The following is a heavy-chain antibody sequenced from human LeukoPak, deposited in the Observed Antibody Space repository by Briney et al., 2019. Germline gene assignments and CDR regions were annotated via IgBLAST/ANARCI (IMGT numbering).Heavy chain of an antibody. CDR2: IFYIGSA. Sequence: SETLSLTCTVSGASISSYYWTWIRQPPGKGLEWIGNIFYIGSANYNPSLKSRVTISVDTSKNQFSLKLSSVTAADTAVYYCARGGIIAAAHNWFDPWGQGTLVTVSS. CDR3: ARGGIIAAAHNWFDP. J-gene: IGHJ5*02. D-gene: IGHD6-13*01. CDR1: GASISSYY. V-gene: IGHV4-59*12.